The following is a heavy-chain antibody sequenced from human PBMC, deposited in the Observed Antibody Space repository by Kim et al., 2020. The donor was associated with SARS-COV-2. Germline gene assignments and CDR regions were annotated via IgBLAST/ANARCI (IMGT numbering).Heavy chain of an antibody. J-gene: IGHJ4*02. D-gene: IGHD6-13*01. Sequence: GGSLRLSCAVSGFTFSDNYMMWVRQAPGKGLEWVSVIYANGNTYYADSVKGRFTISRDNSKNTLYLQMNSLKDEDTAVYYCARGAPYSSSWYGLNFWGQG. CDR3: ARGAPYSSSWYGLNF. CDR2: IYANGNT. V-gene: IGHV3-66*01. CDR1: GFTFSDNY.